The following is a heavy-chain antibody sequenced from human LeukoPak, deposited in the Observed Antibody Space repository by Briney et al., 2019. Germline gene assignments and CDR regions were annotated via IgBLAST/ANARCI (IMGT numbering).Heavy chain of an antibody. V-gene: IGHV4-61*02. J-gene: IGHJ6*03. CDR1: GGSISSGSYY. CDR2: IYTSGST. CDR3: ARYPPPDYYYMDV. Sequence: SETLSLTCTVSGGSISSGSYYWSWIRQPAGKGLEWIGRIYTSGSTNYNPSLKSRVTISVDTSKNQFSLKLSSVTAADTAAYYCARYPPPDYYYMDVWGKGTTVTVSS.